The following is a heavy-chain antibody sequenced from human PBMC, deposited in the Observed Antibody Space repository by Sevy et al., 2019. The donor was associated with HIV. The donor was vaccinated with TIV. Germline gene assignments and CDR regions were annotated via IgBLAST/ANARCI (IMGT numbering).Heavy chain of an antibody. CDR2: ISWNSRNI. CDR1: GFPFNDHA. Sequence: GGSLRLSCAASGFPFNDHAMHWVRQVPGKGLEWVSGISWNSRNIGYAGSVKGRFTISRDNARHFVYLEMSSLRPEETAFYYCAKDINRGCDGVNCYSYYYYFYGLDVWGQGTTVTVSS. J-gene: IGHJ6*02. CDR3: AKDINRGCDGVNCYSYYYYFYGLDV. V-gene: IGHV3-9*01. D-gene: IGHD2-21*01.